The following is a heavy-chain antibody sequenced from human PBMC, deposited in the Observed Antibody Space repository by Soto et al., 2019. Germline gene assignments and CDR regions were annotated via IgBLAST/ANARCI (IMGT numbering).Heavy chain of an antibody. CDR1: GYTFTSYA. V-gene: IGHV1-3*01. D-gene: IGHD1-26*01. CDR3: ARDRNSGSYFWFDP. CDR2: INAGNGNT. Sequence: ASVKVSCKASGYTFTSYAMHWVRQAPGQRLEWMGWINAGNGNTKYSQKFQGRVTITRDTSASTAYMELSSLRSEDTAVYHCARDRNSGSYFWFDPWGQGTLVTVSS. J-gene: IGHJ5*02.